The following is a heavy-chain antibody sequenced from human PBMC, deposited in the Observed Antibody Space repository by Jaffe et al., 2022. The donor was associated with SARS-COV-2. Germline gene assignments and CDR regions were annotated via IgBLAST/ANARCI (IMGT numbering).Heavy chain of an antibody. D-gene: IGHD5-18*01. V-gene: IGHV4-61*02. Sequence: QVQLQESGPGLVKPSQTLSLTCTVSGGSISSGSYYWSWIRQPAGKGLEWIGRIYTSGSTNYNPSLKSRVTISVDTSKNQFSLKLSSVTAADTAVYYCARGRGYSYGYEGGLDYWGQGTLVTVSS. CDR2: IYTSGST. CDR3: ARGRGYSYGYEGGLDY. J-gene: IGHJ4*02. CDR1: GGSISSGSYY.